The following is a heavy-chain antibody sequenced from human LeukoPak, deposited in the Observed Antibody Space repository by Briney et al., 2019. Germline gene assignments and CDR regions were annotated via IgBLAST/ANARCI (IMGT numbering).Heavy chain of an antibody. Sequence: GGSLRLSCAASGFTFSDYYMSWIRQAPGKGLEWVSYISSSSYTNYADSVKGRFTISRDNAKNSLYLQMNSLRAEDTAVYYCARDQRRDAFDIWGQGTMVTVSS. CDR1: GFTFSDYY. CDR3: ARDQRRDAFDI. CDR2: ISSSSYT. J-gene: IGHJ3*02. V-gene: IGHV3-11*06. D-gene: IGHD6-25*01.